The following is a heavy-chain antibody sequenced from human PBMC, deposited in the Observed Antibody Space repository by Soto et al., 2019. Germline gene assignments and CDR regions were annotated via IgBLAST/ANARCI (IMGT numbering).Heavy chain of an antibody. CDR3: ATHHYYGSGSYYPDLDY. Sequence: ASLKVSCKTSGYTFTSYYMHCVRHTTGRGLEWMGIINPSGGSTSYAQKFQGRVTMTRDTSTSTVYMELSSLRSEDTAVYYCATHHYYGSGSYYPDLDYWGQGTLVTVSS. CDR1: GYTFTSYY. CDR2: INPSGGST. D-gene: IGHD3-10*01. J-gene: IGHJ4*02. V-gene: IGHV1-46*01.